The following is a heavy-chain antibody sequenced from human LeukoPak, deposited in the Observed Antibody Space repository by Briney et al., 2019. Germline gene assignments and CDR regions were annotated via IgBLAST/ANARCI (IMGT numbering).Heavy chain of an antibody. CDR1: GVSFSGYY. J-gene: IGHJ5*02. V-gene: IGHV4-34*01. CDR3: ARHKHPYYSSSSGPFDH. Sequence: SETLSLTCAVYGVSFSGYYWSWLRQPPGKGLEWIGEINHSGSTNYNPSLKSRVTISVDTSKNQFSLKLSSVTAADTAVYYCARHKHPYYSSSSGPFDHWGQGTLVTVSS. CDR2: INHSGST. D-gene: IGHD6-6*01.